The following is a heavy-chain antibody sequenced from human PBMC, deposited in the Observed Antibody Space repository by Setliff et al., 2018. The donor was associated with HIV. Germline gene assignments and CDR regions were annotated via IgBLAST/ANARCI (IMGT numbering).Heavy chain of an antibody. J-gene: IGHJ6*03. CDR3: SRGHRWNYGGRYYYYMDV. D-gene: IGHD1-7*01. Sequence: ASVKVSCKASGYTFTSYGISWVRQAPGQGLEWMGWISAYNGHTNYAQKFQGRVTMTTNTSMSTAYMELGGLRSEDTAVYYCSRGHRWNYGGRYYYYMDVWGRGTTVTVSS. CDR2: ISAYNGHT. CDR1: GYTFTSYG. V-gene: IGHV1-18*01.